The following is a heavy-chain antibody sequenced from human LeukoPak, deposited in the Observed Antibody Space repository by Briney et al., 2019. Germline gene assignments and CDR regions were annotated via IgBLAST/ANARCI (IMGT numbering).Heavy chain of an antibody. D-gene: IGHD3-10*01. V-gene: IGHV3-7*05. CDR2: IKPDGSQK. CDR1: GFNFRSYW. J-gene: IGHJ3*02. CDR3: VRDGMGGIKAFDM. Sequence: GGSLRLSCVGSGFNFRSYWMRWVRQAPGKGLEWVANIKPDGSQKYFVDSVRGRFTISRDNAKNSVYLQMTSLRAEDTALYYCVRDGMGGIKAFDMWGQGTVVTVSS.